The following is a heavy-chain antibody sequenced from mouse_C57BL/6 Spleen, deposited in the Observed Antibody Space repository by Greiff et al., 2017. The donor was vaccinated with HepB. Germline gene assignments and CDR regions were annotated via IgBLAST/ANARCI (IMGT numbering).Heavy chain of an antibody. J-gene: IGHJ3*01. CDR3: ARLDSKAFAY. V-gene: IGHV1-81*01. CDR1: GYTFTSYG. Sequence: QVQLKESGAELARPGASVKLSCKASGYTFTSYGISWVKQRTGQGLEWIGEIYPRSGNTYYNEKFKGKATLTADKSSSTAYMELRSLTSEDSAVYFCARLDSKAFAYWGQGTLVTVSA. CDR2: IYPRSGNT. D-gene: IGHD2-5*01.